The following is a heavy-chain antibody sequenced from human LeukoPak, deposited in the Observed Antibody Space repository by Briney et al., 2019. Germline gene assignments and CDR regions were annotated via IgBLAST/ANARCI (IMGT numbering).Heavy chain of an antibody. D-gene: IGHD2-2*01. J-gene: IGHJ4*02. CDR1: GFTFSSYS. V-gene: IGHV3-21*01. CDR2: INSSSSYI. CDR3: ARDRTRNVVVPAESDY. Sequence: GGSPRLSCAASGFTFSSYSMNWVRQAPGKGLEWVSSINSSSSYIYYADSVKGRFTISRDNAKNSLYLQMNSLRAEDTAVYYCARDRTRNVVVPAESDYWGQGTLVTVSS.